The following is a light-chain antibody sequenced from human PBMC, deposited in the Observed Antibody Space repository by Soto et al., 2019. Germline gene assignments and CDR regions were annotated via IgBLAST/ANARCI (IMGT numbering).Light chain of an antibody. V-gene: IGKV3-11*01. J-gene: IGKJ5*01. CDR1: QGIGST. CDR2: GAS. Sequence: EIVLTQSPAALSVSPGERVTLSCRASQGIGSTLAWYQQKPGQTPRLLIYGASTRAAGIPARFSGSGSGTDFTLTISSLEPEDFAFYYCQQRSNWPPITFGQGTRLEIK. CDR3: QQRSNWPPIT.